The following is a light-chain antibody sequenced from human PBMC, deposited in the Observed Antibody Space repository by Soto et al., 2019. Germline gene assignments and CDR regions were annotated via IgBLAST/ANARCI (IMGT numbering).Light chain of an antibody. Sequence: DIQMTQSPSSLSASVGDRVTITCRASQSISFYVNWYQQKPGKAPNLLIYAASSLQSGVPSRFSGSGSGTDFTLTISSLQPEDFASYYCQQTYSALYTFGQGTKLEIK. V-gene: IGKV1-39*01. CDR3: QQTYSALYT. CDR2: AAS. J-gene: IGKJ2*01. CDR1: QSISFY.